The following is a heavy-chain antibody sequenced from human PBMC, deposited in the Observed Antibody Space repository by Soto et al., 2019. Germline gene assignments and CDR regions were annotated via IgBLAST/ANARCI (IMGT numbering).Heavy chain of an antibody. CDR3: ARGERAYGAKRGGPIDD. V-gene: IGHV4-34*01. Sequence: SETLSLTCAVYGGSFSGYYWSWIRQPPGKGLEWIGEINHSGSTNYNPSLKSRVTISVDTAKNQFSLKLRSVTAADTAVYYCARGERAYGAKRGGPIDDWGQGTLVTVSS. D-gene: IGHD4-17*01. CDR1: GGSFSGYY. CDR2: INHSGST. J-gene: IGHJ4*02.